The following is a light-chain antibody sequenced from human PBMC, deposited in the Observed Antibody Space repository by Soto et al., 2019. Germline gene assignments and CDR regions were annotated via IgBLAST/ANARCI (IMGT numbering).Light chain of an antibody. Sequence: EIVLTQSPATLSLSPGERATLSCRASQNVANYLDWYQQKPGQAPRLLIYESSNRATGIAARFSGSGSGTDFTLTISSLEPEDFAVYYCQQRSNSFTFGQGTRLEIK. CDR3: QQRSNSFT. J-gene: IGKJ5*01. V-gene: IGKV3-11*01. CDR2: ESS. CDR1: QNVANY.